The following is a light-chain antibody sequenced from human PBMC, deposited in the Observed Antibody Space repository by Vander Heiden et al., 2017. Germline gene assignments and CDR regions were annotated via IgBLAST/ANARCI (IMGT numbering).Light chain of an antibody. Sequence: QSVLTQPPSASGTPGQRVTLSCSGGRSDIRSQSVDWYQQFPGTAPKLLIYRDDQRLSGLPGRCSGSKSGSSAALASSGLQAEAEAEYYCATWDYSRNDWVFGGGTKLTVL. CDR3: ATWDYSRNDWV. V-gene: IGLV1-44*01. CDR2: RDD. J-gene: IGLJ3*02. CDR1: RSDIRSQS.